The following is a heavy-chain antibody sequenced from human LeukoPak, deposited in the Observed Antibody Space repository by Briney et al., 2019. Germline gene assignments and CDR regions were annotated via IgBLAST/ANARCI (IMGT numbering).Heavy chain of an antibody. CDR1: GGSISSYY. Sequence: LETLSLTCTVSGGSISSYYWSWIRQPPGKGLEWIGYIYYSGSTNYNPSLKSRVTISVDTSKNQFSLKLSSVTAADTAVYYCARSIAAAGTRGLFDYWGQGTLVTVSS. V-gene: IGHV4-59*08. J-gene: IGHJ4*02. CDR2: IYYSGST. D-gene: IGHD6-13*01. CDR3: ARSIAAAGTRGLFDY.